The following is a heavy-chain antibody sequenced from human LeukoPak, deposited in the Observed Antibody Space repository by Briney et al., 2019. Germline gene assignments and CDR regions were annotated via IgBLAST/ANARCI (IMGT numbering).Heavy chain of an antibody. J-gene: IGHJ4*02. V-gene: IGHV1-2*06. D-gene: IGHD3-16*01. Sequence: ASVKVSCKASGGTFSSYAISWVRQAPGQGLEWLGQINPNSGGTNYAQNFQGRVTMTRDTSVSTAYMELSRLRSDDTAVYYCARMFGPDAGFDYWGQGTLVTVSS. CDR3: ARMFGPDAGFDY. CDR1: GGTFSSYA. CDR2: INPNSGGT.